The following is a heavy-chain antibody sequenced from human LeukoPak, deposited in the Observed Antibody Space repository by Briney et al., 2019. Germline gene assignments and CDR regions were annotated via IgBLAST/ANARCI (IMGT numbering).Heavy chain of an antibody. CDR3: ARAEYKRRELLFDY. CDR2: ISSSGSTI. J-gene: IGHJ4*02. V-gene: IGHV3-48*03. D-gene: IGHD1-26*01. CDR1: GFPFSSLE. Sequence: PGGSLRLSCAASGFPFSSLELNWVRKVPGKGLEWVSYISSSGSTIYYAASLKGRFTISRTNAKNSLYFQMKTLRAEYTAVYYCARAEYKRRELLFDYWGQGTLVTVSS.